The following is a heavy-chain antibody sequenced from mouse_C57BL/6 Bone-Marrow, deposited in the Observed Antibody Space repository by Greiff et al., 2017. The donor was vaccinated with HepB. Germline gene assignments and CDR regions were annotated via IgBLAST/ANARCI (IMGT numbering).Heavy chain of an antibody. CDR1: GYSITSGYD. Sequence: DVKLVESGPGMVKPSQSLSLTCTVTGYSITSGYDWHWIRHFPGNKLEWMGYISYSGSTNYNPSLKSRISITHDTSKNHFFLKLNSVTTEDTATYYCARDLLGYFDVWGTGTTVTVSS. CDR2: ISYSGST. J-gene: IGHJ1*03. D-gene: IGHD6-1*01. V-gene: IGHV3-1*01. CDR3: ARDLLGYFDV.